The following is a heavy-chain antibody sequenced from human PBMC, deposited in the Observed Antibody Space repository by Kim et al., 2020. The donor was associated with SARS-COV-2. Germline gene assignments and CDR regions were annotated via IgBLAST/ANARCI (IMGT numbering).Heavy chain of an antibody. V-gene: IGHV4-30-2*01. CDR2: IYHSGST. J-gene: IGHJ6*03. Sequence: SETLSLTCAVSGGSISSGGYSWSWIRQPPGKGLEWIGYIYHSGSTYYNPSLKSRVTISVDRSKNQFSLKLSSVTAADTAVYYCARNYVFEDYMDVWGKGTTVTVSS. CDR1: GGSISSGGYS. D-gene: IGHD4-4*01. CDR3: ARNYVFEDYMDV.